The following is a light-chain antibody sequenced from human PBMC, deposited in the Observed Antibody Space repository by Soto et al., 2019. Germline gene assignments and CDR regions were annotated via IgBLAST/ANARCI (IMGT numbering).Light chain of an antibody. CDR3: QYYGTTVT. V-gene: IGKV3-20*01. CDR1: QSVISSY. J-gene: IGKJ4*01. CDR2: GTC. Sequence: DIVLTQSPGTLSLSPGEGATLSCRASQSVISSYLACYQRKRGQAPRLLIYGTCTRATGITDRFSGSGSGTDFTLTISRLEPEDFAVDYCQYYGTTVTFGGGTKGDI.